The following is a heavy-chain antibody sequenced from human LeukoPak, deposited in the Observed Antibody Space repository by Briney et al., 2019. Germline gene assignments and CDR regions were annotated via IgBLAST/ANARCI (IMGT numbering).Heavy chain of an antibody. CDR3: ARAEWGPFGGLAIDY. V-gene: IGHV3-30-3*01. CDR1: GFTLSSYA. CDR2: ISYDGSNK. D-gene: IGHD3-16*01. J-gene: IGHJ4*02. Sequence: GGSLRLSCAASGFTLSSYAVHWVRQAPGKGLEWVAVISYDGSNKYYADSVKGRFTISRDNSKNTLYVQMNSLRVEDTAVYYCARAEWGPFGGLAIDYWGQGTLVTVSS.